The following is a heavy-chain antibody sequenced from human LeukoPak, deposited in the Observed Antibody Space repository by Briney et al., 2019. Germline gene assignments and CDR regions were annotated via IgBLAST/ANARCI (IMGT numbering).Heavy chain of an antibody. D-gene: IGHD3-22*01. V-gene: IGHV4-61*02. CDR2: IYTSGST. Sequence: SQTLSLTCTVSGGSLSSGNYYWGWLRQPAGTGLEWIGRIYTSGSTNYNPSLKSRITILVDTSKNQFSLKLSSVTAADTAVYYCARGLYYDSSGYYYGWFDPWGQGTLVTVSS. CDR1: GGSLSSGNYY. CDR3: ARGLYYDSSGYYYGWFDP. J-gene: IGHJ5*02.